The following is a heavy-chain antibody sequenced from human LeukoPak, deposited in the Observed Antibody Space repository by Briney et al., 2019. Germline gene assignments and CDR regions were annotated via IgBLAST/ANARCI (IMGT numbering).Heavy chain of an antibody. CDR2: IYYSGST. D-gene: IGHD3-22*01. CDR3: ARATYYYDSSGYYYWGVYFDY. J-gene: IGHJ4*02. Sequence: PSETLSLTCTVSGGSVSSYYWSWIRQPPGKGLEWIGYIYYSGSTYYNPSLKSRVTISVDTSKNQFSLKLSSVTAADTAVYYCARATYYYDSSGYYYWGVYFDYWGQGTLVTVSS. V-gene: IGHV4-59*02. CDR1: GGSVSSYY.